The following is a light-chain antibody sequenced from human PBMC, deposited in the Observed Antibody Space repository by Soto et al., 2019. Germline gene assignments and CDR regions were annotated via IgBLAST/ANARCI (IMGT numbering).Light chain of an antibody. Sequence: EIVLTQSPATLSLSPGERATLSCRASQRVSSYLAWYQQKPGQAPRLLIYDASNSATGIPARFSGSGSGTDLTLTISSLEPEDFAVYYCQQPYTFGQGTKLEIK. V-gene: IGKV3-11*01. J-gene: IGKJ2*01. CDR2: DAS. CDR3: QQPYT. CDR1: QRVSSY.